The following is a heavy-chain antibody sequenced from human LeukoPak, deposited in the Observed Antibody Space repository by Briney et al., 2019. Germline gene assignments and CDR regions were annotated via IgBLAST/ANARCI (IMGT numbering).Heavy chain of an antibody. CDR2: ISGSGGST. D-gene: IGHD3-16*01. V-gene: IGHV3-23*01. J-gene: IGHJ4*02. CDR1: GFTFSSYA. Sequence: GGSLTLSCASSGFTFSSYAMSWVRQAPWKGREGVSAISGSGGSTYYADSVKGRFTISRDNSKNTLYLQMNSLRAEDTAVYYCAKDPEDCVWGSPDYWGQGTLVTVSS. CDR3: AKDPEDCVWGSPDY.